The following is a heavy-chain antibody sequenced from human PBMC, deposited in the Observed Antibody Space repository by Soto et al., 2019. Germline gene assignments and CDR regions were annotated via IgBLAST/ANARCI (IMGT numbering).Heavy chain of an antibody. CDR1: GGSISSGGYY. CDR2: IYYSGST. Sequence: PSETLSLTCTVSGGSISSGGYYWSWIRQHPGKGLEWIGYIYYSGSTYYNPSLKSRVTISVDTSKNQFSLKLSSVTAADTAVYYCARVPGHDVRCFDYWGQGTLVTVSS. V-gene: IGHV4-31*03. D-gene: IGHD1-1*01. J-gene: IGHJ4*02. CDR3: ARVPGHDVRCFDY.